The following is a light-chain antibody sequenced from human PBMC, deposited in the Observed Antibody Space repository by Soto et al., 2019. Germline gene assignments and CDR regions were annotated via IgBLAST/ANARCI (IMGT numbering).Light chain of an antibody. CDR1: XXVXYNSNDKNY. CDR3: QQYYSTPWT. Sequence: DIVMTQSPDSLAVSLGERATXNCXSSXXVXYNSNDKNYLAWYQQKPGQPPKLLIYWASTRESVVPDRFSDSGSGTDFTLTISSLQAEDVAVYYCQQYYSTPWTFGQGTKVDIK. J-gene: IGKJ1*01. CDR2: WAS. V-gene: IGKV4-1*01.